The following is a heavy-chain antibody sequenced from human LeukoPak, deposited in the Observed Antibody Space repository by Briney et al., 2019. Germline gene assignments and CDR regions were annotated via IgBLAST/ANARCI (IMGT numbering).Heavy chain of an antibody. Sequence: PSETLSLTCTVSGGSISSGSYYWSWIRQPAGKGLEWIGRIYTSGSTNYNPSLKSRVTISVDTSKNQFSLKLSSVTAADTAVYYCARELEENYDFWSGYYTLDYWGQGTLVTVSS. V-gene: IGHV4-61*02. J-gene: IGHJ4*02. CDR3: ARELEENYDFWSGYYTLDY. D-gene: IGHD3-3*01. CDR2: IYTSGST. CDR1: GGSISSGSYY.